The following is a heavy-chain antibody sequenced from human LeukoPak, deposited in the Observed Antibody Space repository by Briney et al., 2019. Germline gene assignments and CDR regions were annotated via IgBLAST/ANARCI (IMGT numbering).Heavy chain of an antibody. Sequence: SETLSLTRAVYGGSFSGYYWSWIRQPPGKGLEWIGEINHSGSTNYNPSLKSRVTISVDTSKNQFSLKLSSVTAADTAVYYCAREDLRSSFDPWGQGTLVTVSS. CDR1: GGSFSGYY. CDR3: AREDLRSSFDP. V-gene: IGHV4-34*01. J-gene: IGHJ5*02. CDR2: INHSGST. D-gene: IGHD6-6*01.